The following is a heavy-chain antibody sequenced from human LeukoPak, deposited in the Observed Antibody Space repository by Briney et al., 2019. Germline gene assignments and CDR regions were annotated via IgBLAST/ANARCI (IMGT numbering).Heavy chain of an antibody. Sequence: KPGGSLRLSCAASGFTFSDYYMSWIRQAPGKGLEWVSYISSSGSTIYYADSVKGRFTISRDNAKNSLYLQMNSLRAEDTTVYYCARESVRGVNLDYWGQGTLVTVSS. CDR3: ARESVRGVNLDY. V-gene: IGHV3-11*04. CDR1: GFTFSDYY. D-gene: IGHD3-10*01. CDR2: ISSSGSTI. J-gene: IGHJ4*02.